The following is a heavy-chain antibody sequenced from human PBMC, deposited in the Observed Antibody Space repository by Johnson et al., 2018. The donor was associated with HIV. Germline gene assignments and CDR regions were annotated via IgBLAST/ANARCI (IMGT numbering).Heavy chain of an antibody. V-gene: IGHV3-33*06. D-gene: IGHD2-15*01. Sequence: HVQLVESGGGVVQPGRSLRLSCAASGFTFSSYGMHWVRQAPGKGLEWVAVIWYDGSNKYYADSVKGRFTISRDNSKNTLYLQMNSLRAEDTAVYYCAKEGRGGAFDIWGQGTMVTVSS. CDR2: IWYDGSNK. CDR1: GFTFSSYG. J-gene: IGHJ3*02. CDR3: AKEGRGGAFDI.